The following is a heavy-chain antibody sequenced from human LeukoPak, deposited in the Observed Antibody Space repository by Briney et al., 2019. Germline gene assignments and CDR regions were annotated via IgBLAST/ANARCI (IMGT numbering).Heavy chain of an antibody. Sequence: SETLSLTCAVYGGSFSGYYWSWIRQPPGKGLEWIGEINHSGSTNYNPSPKSRVTISVDTSKNQFSLKLSSVTAADTAVYYCARRALRYFDWLSSLNWFDPWGQGTLVTVSS. D-gene: IGHD3-9*01. CDR2: INHSGST. J-gene: IGHJ5*02. CDR1: GGSFSGYY. CDR3: ARRALRYFDWLSSLNWFDP. V-gene: IGHV4-34*01.